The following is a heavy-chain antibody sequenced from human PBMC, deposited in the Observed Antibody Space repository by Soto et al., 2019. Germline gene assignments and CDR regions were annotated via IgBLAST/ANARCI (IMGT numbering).Heavy chain of an antibody. D-gene: IGHD2-2*01. J-gene: IGHJ4*02. CDR1: GFTFSTYA. CDR3: AKDKGGRYCSRTSCLYSFDY. CDR2: ISDSGST. Sequence: EVQLLESGGGLVQPGGSLRLSCTASGFTFSTYAMSWVRQAPGKGLEWVSTISDSGSTYYADSVKGRFTISRDNSKNTLNREMNSRRAEDTAVYYCAKDKGGRYCSRTSCLYSFDYWGQGTLVTVSS. V-gene: IGHV3-23*01.